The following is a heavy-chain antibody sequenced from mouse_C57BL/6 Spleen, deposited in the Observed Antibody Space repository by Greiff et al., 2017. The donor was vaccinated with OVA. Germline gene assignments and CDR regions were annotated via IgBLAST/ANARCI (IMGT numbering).Heavy chain of an antibody. Sequence: VQLQQSGPELVKPGASVKLSCKASGYTFTDYYMNWVKQSHGKSLEWIGDINPNNGGTSYNQKFKGKATLTVDKSSSTAYMELSSLTSEDSAVYYCARFGYIYYYALDYWGQGTSVTVSA. D-gene: IGHD2-2*01. CDR1: GYTFTDYY. J-gene: IGHJ4*01. CDR2: INPNNGGT. CDR3: ARFGYIYYYALDY. V-gene: IGHV1-26*01.